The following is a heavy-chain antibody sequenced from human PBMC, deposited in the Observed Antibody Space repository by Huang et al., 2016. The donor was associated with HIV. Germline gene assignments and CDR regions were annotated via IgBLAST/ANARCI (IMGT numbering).Heavy chain of an antibody. CDR1: GDSFSSYA. Sequence: QVQLVQSGAEVKKPGSSVKVSCKASGDSFSSYAFTWVRQAQGKGLEWLGGSIPMFGPAEYAQKFQGRITISADESTKTAYLELSSLRAEDTATYYCVRGLGSTNRGFDIWGQGTLVTVSS. CDR2: SIPMFGPA. CDR3: VRGLGSTNRGFDI. J-gene: IGHJ4*02. D-gene: IGHD7-27*01. V-gene: IGHV1-69*01.